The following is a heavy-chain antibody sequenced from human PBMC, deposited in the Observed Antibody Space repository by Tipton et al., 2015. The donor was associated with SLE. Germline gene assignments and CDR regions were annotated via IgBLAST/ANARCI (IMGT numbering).Heavy chain of an antibody. CDR1: GGSFSGYY. V-gene: IGHV4-34*01. CDR3: ARVYYYDSSGYSYFFDA. J-gene: IGHJ4*02. Sequence: LRLSCAVYGGSFSGYYWSWIRQPPGKGLEWIGKINHRGSTNYNPSLKSRVTMSVDTSQNQFSLKLSSVTAADTAVYYCARVYYYDSSGYSYFFDAWGPESLVTVSS. D-gene: IGHD3-22*01. CDR2: INHRGST.